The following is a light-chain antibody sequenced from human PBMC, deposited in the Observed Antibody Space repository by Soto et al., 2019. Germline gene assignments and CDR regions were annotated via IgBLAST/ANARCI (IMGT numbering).Light chain of an antibody. CDR1: SSNIGTNY. CDR2: KNN. CDR3: AAWDRSLRGV. J-gene: IGLJ2*01. Sequence: QLVLTQPPSASGTPGQRVTISCSGSSSNIGTNYVYWYQQLPGTAPKLLIYKNNQRPSGVPDRFSASKSGTSASRAITGLRSEDEADYYCAAWDRSLRGVFGGGTKVTVL. V-gene: IGLV1-47*01.